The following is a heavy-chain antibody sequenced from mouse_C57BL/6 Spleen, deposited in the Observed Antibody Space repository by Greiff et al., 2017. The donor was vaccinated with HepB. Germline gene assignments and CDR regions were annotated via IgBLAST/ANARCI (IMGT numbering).Heavy chain of an antibody. V-gene: IGHV6-6*01. CDR3: TYYDYDSSY. CDR1: GFTFSDAW. D-gene: IGHD2-4*01. CDR2: IRNKANNHAT. J-gene: IGHJ3*01. Sequence: DVKLVESGGGLVQPGGSMKLSCAASGFTFSDAWMDWVRQSPEKGLEWVAEIRNKANNHATYYAESVKGRFTISRDDSKSSVYLQMNSLRAEDTGMYYCTYYDYDSSYWGQGTLVTVSA.